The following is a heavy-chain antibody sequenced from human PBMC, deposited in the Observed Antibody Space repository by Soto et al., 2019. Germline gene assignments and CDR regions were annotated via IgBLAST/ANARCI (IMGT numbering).Heavy chain of an antibody. V-gene: IGHV3-30*03. J-gene: IGHJ3*02. CDR3: ARDSNYVGAFDI. CDR1: GYTFSSYG. CDR2: ISYDGSDK. D-gene: IGHD4-4*01. Sequence: GWSLRLSCAASGYTFSSYGMHWVRQAPGKGLEWVAVISYDGSDKYYADSVKGRFTISRDNSKNTLYLQMNSLRAEDTALYYCARDSNYVGAFDIWGQGTMVTVSS.